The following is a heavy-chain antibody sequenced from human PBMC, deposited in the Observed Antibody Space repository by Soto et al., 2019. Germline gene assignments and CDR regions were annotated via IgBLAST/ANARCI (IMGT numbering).Heavy chain of an antibody. CDR1: GFTFTSYW. CDR3: ARHKSGGGSYPFDY. V-gene: IGHV5-10-1*01. Sequence: PGESLKISCKGSGFTFTSYWINWVRQMPGKGLEWMGRVDPKDSYTNYSPSFQGHVTISPDKSVSTAYLKWSSLKAPDTAIYYCARHKSGGGSYPFDYWGQGTLVTAPQ. CDR2: VDPKDSYT. D-gene: IGHD2-21*01. J-gene: IGHJ4*02.